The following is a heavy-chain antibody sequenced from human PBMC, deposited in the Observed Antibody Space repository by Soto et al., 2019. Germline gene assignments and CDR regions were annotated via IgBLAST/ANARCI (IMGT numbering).Heavy chain of an antibody. J-gene: IGHJ4*02. Sequence: QVQLVQSGAEVKKPGSSVKVSCKASGGTFSSYAISWVRQAPGQGLEWMGGIIPIFGTANYAQKFQGRVTITADESTSTAYMALSSLRSEDTAVYYCARGPYNYYDSSGYYNYWGQGTLVTVSS. D-gene: IGHD3-22*01. V-gene: IGHV1-69*01. CDR3: ARGPYNYYDSSGYYNY. CDR1: GGTFSSYA. CDR2: IIPIFGTA.